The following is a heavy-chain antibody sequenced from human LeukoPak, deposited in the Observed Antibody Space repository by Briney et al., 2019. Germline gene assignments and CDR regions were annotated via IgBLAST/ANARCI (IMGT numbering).Heavy chain of an antibody. CDR1: GGTFSSYA. J-gene: IGHJ6*02. CDR2: IIPIFGTA. CDR3: ARPSVLRFLEWLSKHDNYYYYGMDV. Sequence: ASVKVSCKASGGTFSSYAISWVRQAPGQGLEWMGGIIPIFGTANYAQKFQGRVTITADESTSTAYMELSSLRSEDTAVHYCARPSVLRFLEWLSKHDNYYYYGMDVWGQGTTVTVSS. D-gene: IGHD3-3*01. V-gene: IGHV1-69*13.